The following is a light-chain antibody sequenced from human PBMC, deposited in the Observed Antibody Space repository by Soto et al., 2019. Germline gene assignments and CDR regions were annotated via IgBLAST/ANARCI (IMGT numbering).Light chain of an antibody. CDR3: QQYNTHSCT. CDR2: GAT. J-gene: IGKJ1*01. Sequence: DILMTQSPPTLSASVGDRAAISCRASQSISTCLAWYQQKPGKAPKLLIYGATTRASGVPSRFSGSGSGTEFTLTISSLQPDDSAAYYCQQYNTHSCTFGQGTKVDIK. V-gene: IGKV1-5*01. CDR1: QSISTC.